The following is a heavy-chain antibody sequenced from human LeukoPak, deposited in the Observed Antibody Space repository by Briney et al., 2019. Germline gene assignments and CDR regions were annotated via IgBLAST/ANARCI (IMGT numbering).Heavy chain of an antibody. V-gene: IGHV3-74*01. CDR3: AKAVVPVISQHYFDY. J-gene: IGHJ4*02. CDR1: GFTFSNYW. Sequence: GGSLRLSCAASGFTFSNYWMHWVRQAPGKGLVWVSRINSDGSSTSYADSVKGRFTISRDNAKNTLYLQMNSLRAEDTAVYYCAKAVVPVISQHYFDYWGQGTLVTVSS. D-gene: IGHD3-22*01. CDR2: INSDGSST.